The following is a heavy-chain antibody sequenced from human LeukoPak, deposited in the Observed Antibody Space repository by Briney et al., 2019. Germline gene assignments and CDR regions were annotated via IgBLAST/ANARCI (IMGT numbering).Heavy chain of an antibody. CDR3: ARAYCSSTSCYARSWFDP. CDR1: GGSISSHY. Sequence: SETLSLTCTVSGGSISSHYWSWIRQPTGKGLEWIGYIYYSGSTNYNPSLKSRVTISVDTSKNQFSLKLSSVTAADTAVYYCARAYCSSTSCYARSWFDPWGQGTLVTVSS. J-gene: IGHJ5*02. V-gene: IGHV4-59*11. CDR2: IYYSGST. D-gene: IGHD2-2*01.